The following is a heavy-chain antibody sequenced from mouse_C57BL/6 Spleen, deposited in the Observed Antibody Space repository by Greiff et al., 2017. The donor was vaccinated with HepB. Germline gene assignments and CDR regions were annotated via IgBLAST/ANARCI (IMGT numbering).Heavy chain of an antibody. V-gene: IGHV1-76*01. J-gene: IGHJ4*01. CDR2: IYPGSGNT. CDR1: GYTFTDYY. Sequence: QVQLKQSGAELVRPGASVKLSCKASGYTFTDYYINWVKQRPGQGLEWIARIYPGSGNTYYNEKFKGKATLTAEKSSSTAYMQLSSLTSEDSAVYFCARWGGNYPYYAMDYWGQGTSVTVSS. CDR3: ARWGGNYPYYAMDY. D-gene: IGHD2-1*01.